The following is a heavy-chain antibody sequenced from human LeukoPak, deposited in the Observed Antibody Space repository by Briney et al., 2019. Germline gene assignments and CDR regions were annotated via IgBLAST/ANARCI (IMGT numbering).Heavy chain of an antibody. V-gene: IGHV4-39*01. J-gene: IGHJ4*02. Sequence: NASETLSLTCIVSGGSISRSSYYWAWIRQPPGKGLEWTASIFSSGSTNYNPSLKSRVTISIDTSKNQFSLKLSSVTAADTAVYYCTRRYNSKTDWGQGTLVTVSS. CDR1: GGSISRSSYY. CDR3: TRRYNSKTD. D-gene: IGHD1-1*01. CDR2: IFSSGST.